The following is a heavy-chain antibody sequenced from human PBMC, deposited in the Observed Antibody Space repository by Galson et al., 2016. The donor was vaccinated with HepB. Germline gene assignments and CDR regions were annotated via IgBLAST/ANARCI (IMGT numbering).Heavy chain of an antibody. CDR1: GFSISTYT. D-gene: IGHD3-3*01. Sequence: SLRLSCAASGFSISTYTMNWVRQAPGKGLEWISYISSSSAYVDYADPVKGRFTISRENAKNSLYLQMDSRRAKDTAMYYCARDGSRFSSGYYTGARDVFAIWGHGTVVTVSS. CDR2: ISSSSAYV. V-gene: IGHV3-21*01. CDR3: ARDGSRFSSGYYTGARDVFAI. J-gene: IGHJ3*02.